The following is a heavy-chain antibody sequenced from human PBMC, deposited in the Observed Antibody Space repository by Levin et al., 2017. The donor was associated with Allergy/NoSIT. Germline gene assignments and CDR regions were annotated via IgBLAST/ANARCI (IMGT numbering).Heavy chain of an antibody. V-gene: IGHV3-15*01. CDR1: GLTFYKAW. J-gene: IGHJ4*02. D-gene: IGHD2-8*01. Sequence: GESLKISCAASGLTFYKAWMTWVRQAPGQGLEWVGRIKSKMDGGTVDYGAPVRGRFSISRDDSKNTVYLRMNNLKKEDTAVYYCSTDESNGYFSDHSGQGTLATVSS. CDR2: IKSKMDGGTV. CDR3: STDESNGYFSDH.